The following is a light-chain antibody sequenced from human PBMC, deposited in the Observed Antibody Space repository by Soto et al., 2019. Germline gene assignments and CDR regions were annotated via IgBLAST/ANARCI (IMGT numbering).Light chain of an antibody. Sequence: DIQMTQSPSSVSAAVGDRVTITCRASQGINKWLAWYQQKPGKAPQLLISAASTLRSGVPSRFSGSGSGTDFILTISSLQPEDFATYFCQQANSFPLTFXGGTKVDIK. V-gene: IGKV1-12*01. CDR1: QGINKW. CDR3: QQANSFPLT. J-gene: IGKJ4*01. CDR2: AAS.